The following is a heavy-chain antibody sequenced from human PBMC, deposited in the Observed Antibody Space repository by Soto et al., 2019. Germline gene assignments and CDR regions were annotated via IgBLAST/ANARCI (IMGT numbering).Heavy chain of an antibody. J-gene: IGHJ4*02. Sequence: PGGSLRLSCAASGFTFSSYRMHWVRRAPGKGLVWVSRINSDGSSTSYADSVKGRFTISRDNAKNTLYLQMNSLRAEDTAVYYCAIRASYYDSSGYFDYWGQGTLVTV. CDR2: INSDGSST. D-gene: IGHD3-22*01. V-gene: IGHV3-74*01. CDR1: GFTFSSYR. CDR3: AIRASYYDSSGYFDY.